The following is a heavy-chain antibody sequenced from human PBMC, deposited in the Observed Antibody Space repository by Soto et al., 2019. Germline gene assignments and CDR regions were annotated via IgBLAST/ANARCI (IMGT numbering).Heavy chain of an antibody. Sequence: GGSLRLSCTASGFIVSNNYMSWVRQATGKGLEWVSIIYSGGSTYYADSVKGRFTISRDKSKNTLYLQMNSLKAEDTAVYYCWKDRRDIVLVPAAKTSGYYYSGMDVWGQGPTVTVSS. D-gene: IGHD2-2*01. CDR1: GFIVSNNY. J-gene: IGHJ6*02. CDR2: IYSGGST. V-gene: IGHV3-66*01. CDR3: WKDRRDIVLVPAAKTSGYYYSGMDV.